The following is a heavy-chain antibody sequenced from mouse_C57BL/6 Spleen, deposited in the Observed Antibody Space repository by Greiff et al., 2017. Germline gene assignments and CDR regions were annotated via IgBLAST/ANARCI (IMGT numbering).Heavy chain of an antibody. CDR2: IHPNSGST. CDR1: GYTFTSYG. D-gene: IGHD1-1*01. CDR3: ARTHYGSSYFDY. Sequence: VQLQQSGAELVKPGASVKLSCKASGYTFTSYGMHWVKQRPGQGLEWIGMIHPNSGSTNYNEKFKSKATLTVDKSSSTAYMQLSSLTAEDSAVYYCARTHYGSSYFDYWGQGTTLTVSS. V-gene: IGHV1-64*01. J-gene: IGHJ2*01.